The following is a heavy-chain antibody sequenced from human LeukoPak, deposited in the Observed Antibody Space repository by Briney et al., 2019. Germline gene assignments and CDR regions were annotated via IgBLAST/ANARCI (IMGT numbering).Heavy chain of an antibody. CDR1: GGSISSSSYY. J-gene: IGHJ5*02. V-gene: IGHV4-39*01. Sequence: SETLSLTCTVSGGSISSSSYYWGWIRQPPGKGLEWTGSIYYSGSTYYNPSLKSRVTISVDTSKNQFSLKLSSVTAADTAVYYCARHNWNYLQRGFDPWGQGTQVTVSS. CDR2: IYYSGST. CDR3: ARHNWNYLQRGFDP. D-gene: IGHD1-7*01.